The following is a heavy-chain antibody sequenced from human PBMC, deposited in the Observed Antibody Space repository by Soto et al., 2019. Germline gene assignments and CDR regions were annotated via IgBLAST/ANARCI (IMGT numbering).Heavy chain of an antibody. CDR1: GYTFTGYY. V-gene: IGHV1-2*04. Sequence: QVQLVQSGAEVKKPGASVKVSCKASGYTFTGYYMHWVRQAPGQGLEWMGWINPNSGGTNYAQKFQGWVTMPRDTSISTAYMELSRLRSDDTAVYYCAREWTTVTTGGYYGMDVWGQGTTVTVSS. J-gene: IGHJ6*02. CDR3: AREWTTVTTGGYYGMDV. D-gene: IGHD4-17*01. CDR2: INPNSGGT.